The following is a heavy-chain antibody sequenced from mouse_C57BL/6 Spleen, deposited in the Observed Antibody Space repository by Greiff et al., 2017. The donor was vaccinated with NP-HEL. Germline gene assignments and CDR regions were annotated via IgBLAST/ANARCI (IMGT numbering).Heavy chain of an antibody. Sequence: GGGLVQPKGSLKLSCAASGFSFNTYAMNWVRQAPGKGLEWVARIRSKSNNYATYYADSVKDRFTISRDDSESMLYLQMNNLKTEDTAMYYCVRDYYGNFDYWGQGTTLTVSS. J-gene: IGHJ2*01. V-gene: IGHV10-1*01. CDR2: IRSKSNNYAT. D-gene: IGHD2-1*01. CDR3: VRDYYGNFDY. CDR1: GFSFNTYA.